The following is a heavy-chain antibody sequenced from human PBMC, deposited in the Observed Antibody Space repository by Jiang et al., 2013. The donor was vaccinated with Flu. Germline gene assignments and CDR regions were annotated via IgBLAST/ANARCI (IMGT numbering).Heavy chain of an antibody. CDR3: ARGDCSGGSCYSTIYYFDY. V-gene: IGHV3-30*01. Sequence: VISYDGSNKYYADSVKGRFTISRDNSKNTLYLQMNSLRAEDTAVYYCARGDCSGGSCYSTIYYFDYWGQGTLVTVSS. D-gene: IGHD2-15*01. J-gene: IGHJ4*02. CDR2: ISYDGSNK.